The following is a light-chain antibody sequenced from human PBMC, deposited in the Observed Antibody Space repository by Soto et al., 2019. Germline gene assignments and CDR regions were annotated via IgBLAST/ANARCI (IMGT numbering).Light chain of an antibody. Sequence: AIQLTQSPSSLSASVGDRVTITCRASPGISSALSWYQQKPGKAPKLLIYDAYSLESGVPSRFSGSGSGTDFTLTISSLQPEDCATYYCQQFNRYPQNFGGGTKVEIK. V-gene: IGKV1-13*02. J-gene: IGKJ4*01. CDR1: PGISSA. CDR3: QQFNRYPQN. CDR2: DAY.